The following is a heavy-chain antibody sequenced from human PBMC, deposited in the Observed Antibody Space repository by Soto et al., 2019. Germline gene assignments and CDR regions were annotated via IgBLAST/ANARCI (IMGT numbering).Heavy chain of an antibody. V-gene: IGHV1-69*01. CDR3: ARGGDIVVVVAAPHYYYYGMDV. CDR2: IIPIFGTA. CDR1: GGTFSSYA. J-gene: IGHJ6*02. D-gene: IGHD2-15*01. Sequence: QVQLVQSGAEVKKPGSSVKVSCKASGGTFSSYAISWVRQAPGQGLEWMGGIIPIFGTANYAQKFQGRVTITADESTSTAYMELSSLRSEDTAVYYCARGGDIVVVVAAPHYYYYGMDVWGQGTTVTVSS.